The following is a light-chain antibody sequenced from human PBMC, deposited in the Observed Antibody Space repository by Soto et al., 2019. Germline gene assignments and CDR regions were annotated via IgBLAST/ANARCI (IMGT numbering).Light chain of an antibody. CDR3: QQVNNYPLT. Sequence: IQLTQSPSSLSASVGYRVSVTCRASQALSSYLAWYQQKPGKAPKLLIYAASTLQSGVPSRFSGSESGTDFTLTISSLQPEDFGTYYCQQVNNYPLTCGGGTSVDIK. CDR2: AAS. CDR1: QALSSY. J-gene: IGKJ4*01. V-gene: IGKV1-9*01.